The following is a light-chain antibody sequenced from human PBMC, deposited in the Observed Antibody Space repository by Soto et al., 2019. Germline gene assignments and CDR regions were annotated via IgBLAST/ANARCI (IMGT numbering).Light chain of an antibody. CDR1: SSDVGGYNY. V-gene: IGLV2-14*03. CDR2: DVS. Sequence: QSALTQPASVSGSPGQSITISCTGTSSDVGGYNYVSWYQHHPGKAPKLMIYDVSNRPSGVSNRFSGSKSGNTASLTFSGLHDDDDADYYCSTYASSSTVVFGGGTKVTVL. J-gene: IGLJ2*01. CDR3: STYASSSTVV.